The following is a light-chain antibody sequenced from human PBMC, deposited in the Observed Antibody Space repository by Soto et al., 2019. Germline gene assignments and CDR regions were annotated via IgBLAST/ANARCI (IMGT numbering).Light chain of an antibody. J-gene: IGKJ2*01. CDR1: QSISSW. CDR2: DAS. V-gene: IGKV1-5*01. Sequence: DIQMTQSPSTLSASVGDRVTITCRASQSISSWLAWYQQKPGKAPKVLIYDASSLASVVPSRFSGSGSGTEFTLTISSLQPDDFATYYCQQYNTYSQYTLGHGTKLEIK. CDR3: QQYNTYSQYT.